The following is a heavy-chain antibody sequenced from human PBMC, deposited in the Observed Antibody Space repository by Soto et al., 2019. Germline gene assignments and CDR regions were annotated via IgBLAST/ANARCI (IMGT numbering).Heavy chain of an antibody. J-gene: IGHJ6*02. CDR1: GFTFSSYA. CDR3: AAIVVVPSYSNGMDV. D-gene: IGHD2-2*01. V-gene: IGHV3-23*01. CDR2: ISGSGGST. Sequence: GGSLRLSCAASGFTFSSYAMSWVRQAPGKGLEWVSAISGSGGSTYYADSVKGRFTISRDNSKNTLYLQMNSLRAEDTAVYYCAAIVVVPSYSNGMDVWGQGTTVTVSS.